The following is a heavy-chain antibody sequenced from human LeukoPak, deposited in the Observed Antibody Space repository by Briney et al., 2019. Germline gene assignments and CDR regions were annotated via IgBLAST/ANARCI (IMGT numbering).Heavy chain of an antibody. D-gene: IGHD3-16*01. Sequence: GRSLRLSCAASGFTFSSYAMHWVRQAPGKGLEWVAVISYDGSNKYYADSVKGRFTISRDNSKNTLYLQMNSLRAQDTAVYYSAKTMITFPWGQGTLVTVSS. J-gene: IGHJ5*02. CDR3: AKTMITFP. CDR1: GFTFSSYA. CDR2: ISYDGSNK. V-gene: IGHV3-30*04.